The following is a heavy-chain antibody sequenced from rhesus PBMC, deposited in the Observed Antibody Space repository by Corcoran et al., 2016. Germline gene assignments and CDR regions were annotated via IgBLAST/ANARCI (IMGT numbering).Heavy chain of an antibody. Sequence: QLQLQESGPGLVKPLETLSVTCAVSGGSISSSYWSWIRQAPGKVLEWIGYIYGSGSSTNYNPSLKSRVTMSVDTSKNLLSLKLSSVTAADTAVYYCASDPLGGGDYWGQGVLVTVSS. CDR2: IYGSGSST. D-gene: IGHD3-34*01. J-gene: IGHJ4*01. V-gene: IGHV4-169*02. CDR1: GGSISSSY. CDR3: ASDPLGGGDY.